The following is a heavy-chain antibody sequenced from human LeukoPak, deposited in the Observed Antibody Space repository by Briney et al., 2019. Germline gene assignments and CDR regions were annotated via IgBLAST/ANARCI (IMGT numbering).Heavy chain of an antibody. Sequence: PGGSLRLSCAASGFTFSSYSMNWVRLAPGKGPEWVSYISRTGSSIYYADSVKGRFTISRDNAKNSLYLQMDSLRAEDTAVYYCAREGPYGDSSYDYWSRGTLVTVSS. V-gene: IGHV3-48*04. D-gene: IGHD4-17*01. CDR2: ISRTGSSI. J-gene: IGHJ4*02. CDR1: GFTFSSYS. CDR3: AREGPYGDSSYDY.